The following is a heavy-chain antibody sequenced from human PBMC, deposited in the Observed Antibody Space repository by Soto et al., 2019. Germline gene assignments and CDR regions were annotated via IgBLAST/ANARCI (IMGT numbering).Heavy chain of an antibody. CDR2: ISSSGSTI. D-gene: IGHD3-10*01. CDR3: ARDQDGSGSYYNGGFDP. CDR1: GFTFSSYE. V-gene: IGHV3-48*03. J-gene: IGHJ5*02. Sequence: GESLRLSCAASGFTFSSYEMNWVRQAPGKGLEWVSYISSSGSTIYYADSVKGRFTISRDNAKNSLYLQMNSLRAEDTAVYYCARDQDGSGSYYNGGFDPWGQGTLVTVSS.